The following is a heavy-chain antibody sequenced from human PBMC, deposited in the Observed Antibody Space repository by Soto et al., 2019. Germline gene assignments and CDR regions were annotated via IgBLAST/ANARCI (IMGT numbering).Heavy chain of an antibody. J-gene: IGHJ4*02. CDR1: GFTFSSYA. CDR3: ARGSNSGFEY. D-gene: IGHD1-26*01. CDR2: ISYDGSNK. V-gene: IGHV3-30-3*01. Sequence: PGGSLRLSCAASGFTFSSYAMHWVRQAPGKGLEWVAVISYDGSNKYYADSVKGRFTISRDNSKNTLYLQMNSLRAEDTAVYYCARGSNSGFEYWGQGTLVIVSS.